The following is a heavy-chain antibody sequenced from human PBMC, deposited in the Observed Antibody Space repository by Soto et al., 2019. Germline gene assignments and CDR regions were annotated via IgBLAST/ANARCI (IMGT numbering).Heavy chain of an antibody. CDR1: GFIFSSHS. Sequence: GGSLRLSCAASGFIFSSHSMKWVRQAPGKGLEWVSYISSSGSTIYYADSVKGRFTISRDNAKNSLYLQMNSLRDDDTAVYYCARGRGYCGGTNCYLDYWGQGA. D-gene: IGHD2-21*01. V-gene: IGHV3-48*02. CDR2: ISSSGSTI. CDR3: ARGRGYCGGTNCYLDY. J-gene: IGHJ4*02.